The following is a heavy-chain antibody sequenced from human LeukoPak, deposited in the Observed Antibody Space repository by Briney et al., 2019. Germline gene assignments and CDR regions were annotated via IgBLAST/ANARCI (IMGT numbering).Heavy chain of an antibody. D-gene: IGHD2-8*01. CDR2: ISGSGGST. J-gene: IGHJ3*02. CDR1: GFTFSSYA. Sequence: GGSLRLSCAASGFTFSSYAMSWVRQAPGKGLEWVSAISGSGGSTYYADSVKGRFTISRDNSKNTLYLQMNSLRAEDTAVYYCARDHCTNGVCQPIDAFDIWGQGTMVTVSS. V-gene: IGHV3-23*01. CDR3: ARDHCTNGVCQPIDAFDI.